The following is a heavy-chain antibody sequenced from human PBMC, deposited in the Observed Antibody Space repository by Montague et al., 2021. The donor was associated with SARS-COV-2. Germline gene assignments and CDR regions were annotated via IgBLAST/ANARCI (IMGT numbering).Heavy chain of an antibody. Sequence: SETLSLTCTVSGGSVSSRSYYWGWIRQPPVKGLEWIGRIYYSGSTHYNPSLKSRVTISVDTSKNQFSLKLSSVTAADTAVYYCARRGGYGGTRFDYWGQGTLVSISS. V-gene: IGHV4-39*01. J-gene: IGHJ4*02. CDR1: GGSVSSRSYY. CDR2: IYYSGST. CDR3: ARRGGYGGTRFDY. D-gene: IGHD4-23*01.